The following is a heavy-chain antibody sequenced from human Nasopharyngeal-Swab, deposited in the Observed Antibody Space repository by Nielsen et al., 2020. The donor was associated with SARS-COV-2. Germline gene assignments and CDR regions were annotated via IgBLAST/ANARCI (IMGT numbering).Heavy chain of an antibody. D-gene: IGHD1-1*01. CDR3: ARGHNWSFDY. Sequence: GGSLRLSCAASGFTFDSYAMSWVRQAPGKGLEWVANIKQDGSEKPYVDSVRGRFTISRDNAKNSVYLQMNSLRAEDTAVYYCARGHNWSFDYWGQGTLVTVSA. CDR2: IKQDGSEK. CDR1: GFTFDSYA. J-gene: IGHJ4*02. V-gene: IGHV3-7*04.